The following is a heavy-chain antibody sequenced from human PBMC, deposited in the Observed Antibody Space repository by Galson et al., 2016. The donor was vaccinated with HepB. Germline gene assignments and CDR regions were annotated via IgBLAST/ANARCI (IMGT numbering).Heavy chain of an antibody. CDR1: GFTFRNYA. J-gene: IGHJ5*02. D-gene: IGHD1-26*01. CDR3: VRDPGQGVGLDP. Sequence: SLRLSCAASGFTFRNYAMHWVRQAPGKGLEWVAILWGDGVKKYYAESVKGRFTISRDNSKNTLYLQMDSLRVDDTATFYCVRDPGQGVGLDPWGQGTLVTVSS. V-gene: IGHV3-33*01. CDR2: LWGDGVKK.